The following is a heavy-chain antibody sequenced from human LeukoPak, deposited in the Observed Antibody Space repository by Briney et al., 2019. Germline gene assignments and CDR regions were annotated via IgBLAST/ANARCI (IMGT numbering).Heavy chain of an antibody. CDR2: ISPDGSSA. J-gene: IGHJ3*02. D-gene: IGHD4-17*01. CDR3: AKDRDDYGDPDAFDI. Sequence: GGSLRLSCAASGFSFSSSWMHWVRQAPGKGLVWVARISPDGSSALSADSVRGRFTISRDNADNTLYLQLNSLGAEDTAVYYCAKDRDDYGDPDAFDIWGQGTMVTVSS. V-gene: IGHV3-74*03. CDR1: GFSFSSSW.